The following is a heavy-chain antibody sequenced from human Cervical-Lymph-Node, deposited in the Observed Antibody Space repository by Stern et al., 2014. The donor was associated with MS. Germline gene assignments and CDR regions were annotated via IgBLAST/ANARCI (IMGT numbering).Heavy chain of an antibody. CDR3: ARLGGGGNYLDL. D-gene: IGHD3-16*01. Sequence: VQLVESGSELMQPGASVKVSCKASGYTFTNYAMNWVRQAPGQGLEWMGWINTNTGSPTYAQGVTGRFVFSLATSVSTTYLQISNLKAEDTAIYYCARLGGGGNYLDLWGQGSLVTVSS. V-gene: IGHV7-4-1*02. J-gene: IGHJ4*02. CDR2: INTNTGSP. CDR1: GYTFTNYA.